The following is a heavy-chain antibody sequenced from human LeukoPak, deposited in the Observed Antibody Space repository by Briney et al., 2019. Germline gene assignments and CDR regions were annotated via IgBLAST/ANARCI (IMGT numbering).Heavy chain of an antibody. Sequence: SETLSLTCAVYGGSSSGYYWSWIRQPPGKGLEWIGEINHSGSTNYNRSLKSRVTISVDTSKNQFSLKLSSVTAADTAVYYCARGRPIRGVVVVAASYSRWFDPWGQGTLVTVSS. J-gene: IGHJ5*02. CDR2: INHSGST. D-gene: IGHD2-15*01. V-gene: IGHV4-34*01. CDR3: ARGRPIRGVVVVAASYSRWFDP. CDR1: GGSSSGYY.